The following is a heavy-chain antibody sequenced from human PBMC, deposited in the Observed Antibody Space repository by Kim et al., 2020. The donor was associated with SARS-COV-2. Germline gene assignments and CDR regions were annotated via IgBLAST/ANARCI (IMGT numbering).Heavy chain of an antibody. CDR2: IYYSGST. CDR1: GGSISNYY. D-gene: IGHD3-22*01. V-gene: IGHV4-59*13. CDR3: ARDYYDSSVFFGYYYGMDV. J-gene: IGHJ6*01. Sequence: SETLSLTCTVSGGSISNYYWSWIRQPPGKGLEWIGYIYYSGSTNYNPSLKSRVTISLDRSKNQFSLKLSSATAADTAVYFCARDYYDSSVFFGYYYGMDV.